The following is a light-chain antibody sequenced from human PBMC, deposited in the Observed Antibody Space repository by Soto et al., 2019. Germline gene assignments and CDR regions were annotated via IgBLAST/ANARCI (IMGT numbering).Light chain of an antibody. Sequence: QSALTQPASVSGSPGQSITISCTGTSSDVGGYNYVSWYQQHPGKAPKLMIYEVSKRPSGVSSRFSGSKSGNTASLNISGLQAEDEADYYCSSYTSSSTRVFGGGTKVTVL. V-gene: IGLV2-14*01. J-gene: IGLJ2*01. CDR3: SSYTSSSTRV. CDR1: SSDVGGYNY. CDR2: EVS.